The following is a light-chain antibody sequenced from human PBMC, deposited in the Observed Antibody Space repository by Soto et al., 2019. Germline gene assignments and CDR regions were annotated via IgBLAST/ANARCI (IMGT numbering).Light chain of an antibody. J-gene: IGKJ3*01. CDR1: HSINKY. V-gene: IGKV1-39*01. CDR3: QQSHSAPFT. Sequence: DIQMTQSPSSLSASIGDRVTITCRASHSINKYLNWYRQKPGEAPKLLIHAASTLQTGIPSRFSGSGSGTDFTLILNSLHSEDFATYYCQQSHSAPFTFGPGTKVEIK. CDR2: AAS.